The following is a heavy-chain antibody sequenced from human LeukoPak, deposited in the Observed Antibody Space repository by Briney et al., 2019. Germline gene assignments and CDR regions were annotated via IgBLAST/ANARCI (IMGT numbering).Heavy chain of an antibody. CDR2: INPSGGST. J-gene: IGHJ3*02. V-gene: IGHV1-46*01. CDR3: ARAVYGDKGGGAFDI. Sequence: ASVKVSCKASGYTFTSYYMHWVRQAPGQGLEWMGIINPSGGSTSYAQKFQGRVTMTRDTSTSTDYMELSSLRSEDTAVYYCARAVYGDKGGGAFDIWGQGTMVTVSS. CDR1: GYTFTSYY. D-gene: IGHD4-23*01.